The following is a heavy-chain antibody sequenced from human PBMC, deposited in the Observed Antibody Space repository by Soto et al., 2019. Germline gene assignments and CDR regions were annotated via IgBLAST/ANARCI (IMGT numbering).Heavy chain of an antibody. CDR3: VTKDPAAPGPYFEY. D-gene: IGHD6-25*01. Sequence: TSETLSLTCSVSGDSISNVGYYWSWIRQLPGSGLEWIGYVHHSGSTYYNPSLRSRVFISMNKSANQLSLQLSSVIAADTAVYFCVTKDPAAPGPYFEYWGQGALVTVSS. CDR2: VHHSGST. V-gene: IGHV4-31*03. CDR1: GDSISNVGYY. J-gene: IGHJ4*02.